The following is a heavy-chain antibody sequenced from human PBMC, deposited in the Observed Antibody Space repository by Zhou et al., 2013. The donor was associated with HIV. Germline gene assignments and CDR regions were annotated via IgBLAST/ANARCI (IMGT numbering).Heavy chain of an antibody. CDR2: IIPIFGTA. J-gene: IGHJ4*02. V-gene: IGHV1-69*05. CDR1: GGTFSSYA. Sequence: QVQLVQSGAEVKKPGSSVKVSCKASGGTFSSYAISWVRQAPGQGLEWMGGIIPIFGTANYAQKFQGRVTITTDESTSTAYMELSSLRSEDTAVYYCARDPFRPQSVTSIVGPFDYWGQGTLVTVSS. CDR3: ARDPFRPQSVTSIVGPFDY. D-gene: IGHD3-3*01.